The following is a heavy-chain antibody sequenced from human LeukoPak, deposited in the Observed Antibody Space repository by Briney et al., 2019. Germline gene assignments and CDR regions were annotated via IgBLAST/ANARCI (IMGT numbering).Heavy chain of an antibody. CDR2: INPNSGGT. CDR1: GYTFTVYY. D-gene: IGHD3-16*02. CDR3: ARAVRGELGELSLISYYFDY. Sequence: ASAKVSCKASGYTFTVYYMRWGRHDPGQRVEWMVWINPNSGGTNYAQTFQGGVTLTRATSISTAYMDLSRLRSDDTAVYYCARAVRGELGELSLISYYFDYWGQGTLVTVSS. J-gene: IGHJ4*02. V-gene: IGHV1-2*02.